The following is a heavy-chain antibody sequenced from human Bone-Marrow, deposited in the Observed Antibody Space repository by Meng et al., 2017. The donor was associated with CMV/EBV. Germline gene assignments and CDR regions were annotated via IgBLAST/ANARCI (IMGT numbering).Heavy chain of an antibody. CDR3: ARGYDVPGNYYGMDV. CDR2: IYYSGST. J-gene: IGHJ6*02. V-gene: IGHV4-61*01. Sequence: SETLSLTCTVSGGSVSSGSYYWSWIRQPPGKGLEWIGYIYYSGSTNYNPSLKSRVTISVDTSKNQFSLKLRSVTAADSAVYYCARGYDVPGNYYGMDVWGQGTTVTVSS. CDR1: GGSVSSGSYY. D-gene: IGHD3-10*01.